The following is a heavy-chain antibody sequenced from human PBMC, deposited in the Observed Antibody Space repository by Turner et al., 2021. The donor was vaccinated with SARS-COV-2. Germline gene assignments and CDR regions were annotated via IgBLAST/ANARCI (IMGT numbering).Heavy chain of an antibody. CDR1: GFTFSNYD. D-gene: IGHD3-10*01. V-gene: IGHV3-13*04. CDR3: ARAKFRGLISWFDP. Sequence: EVQLVESGGGLVQPGGSLRLSCEASGFTFSNYDMHWVRPATGKGLEWVSAVGTAGDTYYPGSVKGRFTISRENGKNSLYLQMNSLRAGDTAVYYCARAKFRGLISWFDPWGQGTLVTVSS. CDR2: VGTAGDT. J-gene: IGHJ5*02.